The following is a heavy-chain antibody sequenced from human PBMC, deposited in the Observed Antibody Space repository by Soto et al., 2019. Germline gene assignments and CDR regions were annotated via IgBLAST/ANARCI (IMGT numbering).Heavy chain of an antibody. CDR1: GGSISDADSY. V-gene: IGHV4-30-4*01. CDR2: IYNSGST. Sequence: QLQLQESGPGLVKPSQTLSLTCTVSGGSISDADSYWNWIRQPPGKGLEWIGCIYNSGSTYYTPSLKNRVAISQNTSKNQFSLKLSSVTAADTAVYYCARDGPPPSHPPYGFDVWGQGTTVTVSS. J-gene: IGHJ6*02. CDR3: ARDGPPPSHPPYGFDV.